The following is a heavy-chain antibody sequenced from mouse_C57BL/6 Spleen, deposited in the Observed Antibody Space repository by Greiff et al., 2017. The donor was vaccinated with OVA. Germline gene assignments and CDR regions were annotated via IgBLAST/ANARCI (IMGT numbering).Heavy chain of an antibody. J-gene: IGHJ4*01. Sequence: VQLQQPGAELVKPGASVKMSCKASGYTFNSYWITWVKQRPGQGLEWIGDIYPGSGSTNYNEKFKGKATMTVDTSSSTDYMQLSSLTSEDSAVYYGARYHYYAMDYWGQGTSVTVSS. V-gene: IGHV1-55*01. CDR1: GYTFNSYW. CDR2: IYPGSGST. CDR3: ARYHYYAMDY.